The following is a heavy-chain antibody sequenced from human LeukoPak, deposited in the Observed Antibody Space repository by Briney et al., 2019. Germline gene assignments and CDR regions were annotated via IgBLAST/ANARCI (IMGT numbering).Heavy chain of an antibody. Sequence: QPGGSLRLSCAASGFTFSSYWMSWVRQAPGKGLEWVANIKQDGSEKYYVDSVKGRFTISRDNAKNSLYLQMNSLRAEDTAVYYCARDSYYDFWSGYYQGADYWGQGTQVTLSS. CDR3: ARDSYYDFWSGYYQGADY. V-gene: IGHV3-7*01. D-gene: IGHD3-3*01. CDR1: GFTFSSYW. CDR2: IKQDGSEK. J-gene: IGHJ4*02.